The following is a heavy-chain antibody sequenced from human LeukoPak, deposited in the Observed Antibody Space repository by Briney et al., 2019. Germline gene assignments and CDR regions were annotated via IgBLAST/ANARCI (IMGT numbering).Heavy chain of an antibody. D-gene: IGHD3-22*01. CDR1: GYTFTSYG. CDR3: ARGLGYDSSGYYYDGFDY. J-gene: IGHJ4*02. CDR2: ISAYNGNT. V-gene: IGHV1-18*01. Sequence: ASVKVSCKASGYTFTSYGISWVRQAPGQGLEWMGWISAYNGNTNYAQKLQGRVTMTTDTSTSTAYMELRSLRSDDTAVYYCARGLGYDSSGYYYDGFDYWGQGTLVTVSS.